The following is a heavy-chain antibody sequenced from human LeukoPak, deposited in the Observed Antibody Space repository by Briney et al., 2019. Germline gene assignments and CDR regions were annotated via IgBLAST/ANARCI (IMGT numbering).Heavy chain of an antibody. J-gene: IGHJ3*02. V-gene: IGHV1-2*02. CDR2: INPNSGDT. CDR1: GDTFTDYY. D-gene: IGHD1-26*01. Sequence: ASVKVSCKASGDTFTDYYMHWVRQAPGQGLEWMGWINPNSGDTNYAQKFEGRVTMTRDTSISTAYMELSRLRSDDTAVHYCARVPAGGIVGIWGQGTMVTVSS. CDR3: ARVPAGGIVGI.